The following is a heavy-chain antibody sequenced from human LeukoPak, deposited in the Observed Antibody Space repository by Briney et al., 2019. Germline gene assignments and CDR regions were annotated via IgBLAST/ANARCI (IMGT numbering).Heavy chain of an antibody. Sequence: SETLSLTCTVSGGSISSYYWSWIRQPAGKGLEWIGRIYTSGSTNYNPSLKSRVTMSVDTSKNQFSLKLSSVTAADTAVYYCARRGNDDYGDYDYYYYYMDVWGKGTTVTISS. D-gene: IGHD4-17*01. J-gene: IGHJ6*03. CDR1: GGSISSYY. CDR2: IYTSGST. V-gene: IGHV4-4*07. CDR3: ARRGNDDYGDYDYYYYYMDV.